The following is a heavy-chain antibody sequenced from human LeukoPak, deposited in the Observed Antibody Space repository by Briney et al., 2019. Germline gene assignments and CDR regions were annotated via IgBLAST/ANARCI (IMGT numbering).Heavy chain of an antibody. J-gene: IGHJ4*02. CDR1: GFTVSSNY. Sequence: GGSLRLSCAASGFTVSSNYMSGVRQAPGKGLEWVSVIYSGGSTYYADSVKGRFTISRDNSKNTMYLQMNRLRAEDTAVYYCASESRGGFRNFDYWGQGTLVTVSS. V-gene: IGHV3-66*01. D-gene: IGHD4-23*01. CDR3: ASESRGGFRNFDY. CDR2: IYSGGST.